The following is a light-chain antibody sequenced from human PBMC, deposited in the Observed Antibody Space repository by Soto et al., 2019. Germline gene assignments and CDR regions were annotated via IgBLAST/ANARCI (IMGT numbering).Light chain of an antibody. V-gene: IGLV2-14*01. Sequence: QSALTQPPSVSGSPGQSITVSCTGTSSDIGASNFVSWYQQHPGKAPKLMIYEVSNRPSGVSNRFSGSKSGNTASLTISGLQAEDEADYYCSSYTSSSTVFGGGTKVTVL. CDR1: SSDIGASNF. CDR3: SSYTSSSTV. J-gene: IGLJ2*01. CDR2: EVS.